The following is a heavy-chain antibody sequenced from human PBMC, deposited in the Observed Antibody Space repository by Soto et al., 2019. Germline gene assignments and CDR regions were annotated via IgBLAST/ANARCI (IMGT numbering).Heavy chain of an antibody. CDR1: GYTFTSYG. CDR2: ISAYNGNK. V-gene: IGHV1-18*01. D-gene: IGHD6-13*01. J-gene: IGHJ4*02. CDR3: ARDLGQQLFDY. Sequence: QVQLVQSGAEVKKPGASVKVSCKASGYTFTSYGISWVRQAPGQGLEWMGGISAYNGNKKYAQKLQGRVSMTTDTSTSTAYMELGSLKSDDTAVYYCARDLGQQLFDYWGQGTLVTVSS.